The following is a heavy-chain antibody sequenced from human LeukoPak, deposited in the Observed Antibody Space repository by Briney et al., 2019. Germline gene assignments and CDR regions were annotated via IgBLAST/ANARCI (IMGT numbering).Heavy chain of an antibody. J-gene: IGHJ3*02. CDR1: GFTFSSYW. CDR3: AKSLGATSAGNDI. CDR2: ISGSGGST. V-gene: IGHV3-23*01. D-gene: IGHD1-26*01. Sequence: GGSLRLSCVVSGFTFSSYWMSWVRQAPGKGLEWVSAISGSGGSTYYADSVKGRFTISRDNSKNTLYLQMNSLRAEDTAVYYCAKSLGATSAGNDIWGQGTMVTVSS.